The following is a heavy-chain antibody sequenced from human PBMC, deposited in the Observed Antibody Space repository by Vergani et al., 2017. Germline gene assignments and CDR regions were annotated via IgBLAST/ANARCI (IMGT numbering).Heavy chain of an antibody. J-gene: IGHJ1*01. Sequence: QVQLQQWGAGLLKPSVTLSLPLAVYGGPFRGHYWRGIPQPPGKGPGRFGEINHSGNTNYNPTLKSGVTIPVDTSKNQFSLNLSAVTAADTAVYYCANLWFRGAVVDWGQGTLVTVSS. CDR1: GGPFRGHY. V-gene: IGHV4-34*01. D-gene: IGHD3-10*01. CDR3: ANLWFRGAVVD. CDR2: INHSGNT.